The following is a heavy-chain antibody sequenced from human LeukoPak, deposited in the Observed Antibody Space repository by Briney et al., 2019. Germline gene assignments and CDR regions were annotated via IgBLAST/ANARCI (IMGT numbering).Heavy chain of an antibody. CDR3: TREEYYYDSSTYYSRYFDL. D-gene: IGHD3-22*01. CDR1: GGSINSGGYC. J-gene: IGHJ2*01. CDR2: IYYSGST. V-gene: IGHV4-31*03. Sequence: SQTLSLTCTVSGGSINSGGYCWSWIRRHSGKGLEWIGYIYYSGSTYYNPSLKSRVTISVDTSKNQFSLKLSSVTAADTAMYYCTREEYYYDSSTYYSRYFDLWGRGTLVTVSS.